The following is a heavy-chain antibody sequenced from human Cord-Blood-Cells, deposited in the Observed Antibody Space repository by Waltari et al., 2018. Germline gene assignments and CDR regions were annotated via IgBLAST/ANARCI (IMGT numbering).Heavy chain of an antibody. Sequence: QVQLQESGPGLVKPSQTLSLTCTVSGDSISSGGYYWSWIRQHPGKGLEWIGYIYYSGSTYYNPSLKSRVTISVDTSKNQFSLKLSSVTAADTAVYYCARGGTAASYNWFDPWGQGTLVTVSS. CDR3: ARGGTAASYNWFDP. J-gene: IGHJ5*02. D-gene: IGHD2-2*01. V-gene: IGHV4-31*03. CDR2: IYYSGST. CDR1: GDSISSGGYY.